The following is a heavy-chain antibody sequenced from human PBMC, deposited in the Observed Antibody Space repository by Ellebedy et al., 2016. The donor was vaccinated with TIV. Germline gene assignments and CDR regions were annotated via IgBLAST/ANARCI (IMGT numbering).Heavy chain of an antibody. CDR2: ISYDGSNK. V-gene: IGHV3-30*18. Sequence: PGGSLRLSCAASGFTFSSYGMHWVRQAPGKGLEWVAVISYDGSNKYYADSVKGRFTISRDNSKNTLYLQMNSLRAEDTAIYYCAKIAVSGLWYFDLWGRGTLVTVSS. CDR3: AKIAVSGLWYFDL. J-gene: IGHJ2*01. D-gene: IGHD6-19*01. CDR1: GFTFSSYG.